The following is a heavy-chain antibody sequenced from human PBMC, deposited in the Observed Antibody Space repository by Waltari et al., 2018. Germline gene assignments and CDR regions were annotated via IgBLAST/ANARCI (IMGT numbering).Heavy chain of an antibody. CDR2: IYTSGST. Sequence: QVQLQESGPGLVKPSQTLYLTCTVSGGSISSGSSYWSWIRQPAGKGLEWTGYIYTSGSTNYNPSLKSRVNRSVDTPKTEFSLKLSSGTAADTAVYYCARDIEGSVINDDWGQGTLVTVSS. V-gene: IGHV4-61*09. CDR1: GGSISSGSSY. D-gene: IGHD2-15*01. CDR3: ARDIEGSVINDD. J-gene: IGHJ4*02.